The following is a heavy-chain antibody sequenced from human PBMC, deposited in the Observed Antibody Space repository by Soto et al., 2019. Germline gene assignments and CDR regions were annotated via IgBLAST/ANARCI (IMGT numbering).Heavy chain of an antibody. CDR1: GGSINNYY. V-gene: IGHV4-59*01. CDR2: VYYTGST. Sequence: TSETLSLTCTVSGGSINNYYWTWIRQPPWKGLEWIGYVYYTGSTSYNPSLKSRVTISLDTSMNQFSLTLNSVTAADTAVYYCARAYYDFWSGYSRWFDPWGQGTLVTVCS. CDR3: ARAYYDFWSGYSRWFDP. J-gene: IGHJ5*02. D-gene: IGHD3-3*01.